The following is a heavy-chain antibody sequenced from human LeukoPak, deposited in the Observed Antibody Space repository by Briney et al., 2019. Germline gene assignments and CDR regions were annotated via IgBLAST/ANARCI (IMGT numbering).Heavy chain of an antibody. D-gene: IGHD3-22*01. CDR2: INPNSGGT. CDR1: GYIFTGYY. V-gene: IGHV1-2*02. CDR3: ARVNDSSGYTYFYYYGMAV. Sequence: ASVKVSCKASGYIFTGYYMHWVRQAPGQGLEWMGWINPNSGGTNYAQKFQGRVTMTRDTSISTAYMELSRLRSDDTAVYHCARVNDSSGYTYFYYYGMAVWGQGTTVTVSS. J-gene: IGHJ6*02.